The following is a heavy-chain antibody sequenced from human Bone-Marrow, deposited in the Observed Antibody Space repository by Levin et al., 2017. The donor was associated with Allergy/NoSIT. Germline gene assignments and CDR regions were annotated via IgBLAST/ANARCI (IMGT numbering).Heavy chain of an antibody. D-gene: IGHD2-21*02. Sequence: ASVKVSCKASGYIFTNYDINWVRQAAGQGLEWMGWMNPNIGNTGYAQNFQGRVTMTRDTSINTAYMELTGLTSDDTAVYYCARGRGDVVKVTAIPDYWGQGTLVTVSS. CDR3: ARGRGDVVKVTAIPDY. J-gene: IGHJ4*02. CDR2: MNPNIGNT. CDR1: GYIFTNYD. V-gene: IGHV1-8*01.